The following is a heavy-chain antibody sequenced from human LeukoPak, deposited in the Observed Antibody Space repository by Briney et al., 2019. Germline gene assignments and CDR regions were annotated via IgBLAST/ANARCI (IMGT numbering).Heavy chain of an antibody. CDR1: GYSISSGYY. Sequence: SETLSLTCTVSGYSISSGYYWGWIRPPPGKGLEWIGSIYHSGSTYYNQSLKSRVTISVDTSKNQFSMKLSSVTAADTAVYYCARGGYSNYANWFDPWGQGTLVTVSS. J-gene: IGHJ5*02. CDR3: ARGGYSNYANWFDP. CDR2: IYHSGST. V-gene: IGHV4-38-2*02. D-gene: IGHD4-11*01.